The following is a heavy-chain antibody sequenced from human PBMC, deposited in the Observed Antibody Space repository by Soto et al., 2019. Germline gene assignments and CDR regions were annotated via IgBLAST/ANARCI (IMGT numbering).Heavy chain of an antibody. J-gene: IGHJ5*02. Sequence: EVQLVESGGDLVQPGGSLRLSCAASGFTFSNYWMSWVRQAPGKGLEWVANIKEDGSERNYVDSVKGRFTTSRDNAENSLYLQMNSLRAEDTAVYYCASARHIGPWGQGTLVTVSS. CDR3: ASARHIGP. CDR2: IKEDGSER. V-gene: IGHV3-7*01. CDR1: GFTFSNYW. D-gene: IGHD2-21*01.